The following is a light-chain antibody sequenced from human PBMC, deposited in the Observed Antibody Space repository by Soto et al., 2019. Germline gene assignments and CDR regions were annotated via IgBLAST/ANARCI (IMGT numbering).Light chain of an antibody. CDR2: DAS. V-gene: IGKV3-11*01. CDR1: QSVGYH. Sequence: ELVFTQSPATLSLSPGARATLSCRASQSVGYHLAWYQQKPGQAPSLLIYDASNRATGIPARFSGSGSGTEFPLTISRLEPEDFAVYDCQQYGSSGTFGQGTKVDIK. J-gene: IGKJ1*01. CDR3: QQYGSSGT.